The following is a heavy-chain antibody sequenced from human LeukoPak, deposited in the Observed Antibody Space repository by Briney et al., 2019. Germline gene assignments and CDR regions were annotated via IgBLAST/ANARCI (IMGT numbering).Heavy chain of an antibody. J-gene: IGHJ4*02. Sequence: SETLSLTCTVSGGSISSCYWSWIRQPAGKGLEWIGRIYISGSTNYNPSLKSRVTMSVDTSKNQFSLKLSSVTAADTAVYYCARDGRRITMIVVAIDYWGQGTLVTVSS. D-gene: IGHD3-22*01. V-gene: IGHV4-4*07. CDR2: IYISGST. CDR3: ARDGRRITMIVVAIDY. CDR1: GGSISSCY.